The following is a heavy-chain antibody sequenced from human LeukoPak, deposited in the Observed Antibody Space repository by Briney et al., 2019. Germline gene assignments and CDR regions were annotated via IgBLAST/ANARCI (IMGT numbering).Heavy chain of an antibody. J-gene: IGHJ4*02. CDR1: GYTFSGYY. D-gene: IGHD1-1*01. Sequence: ASVKVSCKASGYTFSGYYIHWVRQAPGQGLEWMGWINPNSGGTNYAQKFQGRVTMIRDTSISTAYMELSNLRSDDTAIYYCAKASSWNPETYSDYWGQGTLVTVSS. CDR3: AKASSWNPETYSDY. CDR2: INPNSGGT. V-gene: IGHV1-2*02.